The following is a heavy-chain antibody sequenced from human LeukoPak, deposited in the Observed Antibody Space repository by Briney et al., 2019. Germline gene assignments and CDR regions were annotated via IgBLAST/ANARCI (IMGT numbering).Heavy chain of an antibody. D-gene: IGHD3-22*01. CDR2: ISYSGST. V-gene: IGHV4-59*08. CDR1: GASITTYY. CDR3: ARQVRYYDRSAFDI. J-gene: IGHJ3*02. Sequence: SETLSLTCTVSGASITTYYWSWIRQPPGKGLEWIGYISYSGSTNYNPSPKSRVTISIDTSKNQFSLKLSSVTAADTAVYFCARQVRYYDRSAFDIWGQGTMVTVSS.